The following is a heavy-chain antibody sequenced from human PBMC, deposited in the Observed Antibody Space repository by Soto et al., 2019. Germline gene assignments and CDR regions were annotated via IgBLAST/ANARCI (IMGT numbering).Heavy chain of an antibody. CDR2: IYSGGST. J-gene: IGHJ4*02. CDR1: GGSVSSYY. D-gene: IGHD5-12*01. CDR3: AKNNIVATISYFDS. Sequence: SETLSLSCTVSGGSVSSYYWSWIRQPPGKGLEWIGYIYSGGSTNYNPSLKSRVTISVDTSKNQFSLKLSSVTAADTAVYYCAKNNIVATISYFDSWGQGTLVTVSS. V-gene: IGHV4-59*08.